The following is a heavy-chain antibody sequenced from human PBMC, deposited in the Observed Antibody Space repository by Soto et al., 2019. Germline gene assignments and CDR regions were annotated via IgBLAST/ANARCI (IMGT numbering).Heavy chain of an antibody. V-gene: IGHV1-24*01. Sequence: GASVKVSCKVSGYTLTEFSMHWVRQAPGKGLEWMGGFDPEDGETIYAQKFQGRVTMTEDTSTDTAYMELSSLRSEDTAVYYCATLTLIVVVPAERTYNWFDPWGQGTLVTVSS. D-gene: IGHD2-2*01. CDR1: GYTLTEFS. CDR3: ATLTLIVVVPAERTYNWFDP. J-gene: IGHJ5*02. CDR2: FDPEDGET.